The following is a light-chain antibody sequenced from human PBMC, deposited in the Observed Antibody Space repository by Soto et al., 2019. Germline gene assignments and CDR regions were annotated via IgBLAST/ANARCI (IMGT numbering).Light chain of an antibody. J-gene: IGKJ1*01. CDR2: WAS. CDR1: QSVSYSSNNKNY. CDR3: QQYYSTPPK. Sequence: DIVMTQSPDSLAVSLGERATVNYKSSQSVSYSSNNKNYLAWYQQKPGQPPKLLIYWASTRESGVPDRFSGSGSGTDFTLTISSLQAEDVAVYYCQQYYSTPPKFGQGTKVEIK. V-gene: IGKV4-1*01.